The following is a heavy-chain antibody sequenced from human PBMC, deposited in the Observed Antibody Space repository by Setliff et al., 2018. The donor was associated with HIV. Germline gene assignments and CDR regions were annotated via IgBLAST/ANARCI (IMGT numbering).Heavy chain of an antibody. CDR2: INPGTGNT. J-gene: IGHJ4*02. Sequence: ASVKVSCKASGYDFKIYDINWVRQVAGQGLEWMGWINPGTGNTGYPQNFSGRVTMTRNTSTNTVYMELSSLRSEDTAIYFCARGKIPSWRLTMFDFWGQGTPVTVSS. D-gene: IGHD1-1*01. CDR3: ARGKIPSWRLTMFDF. V-gene: IGHV1-8*01. CDR1: GYDFKIYD.